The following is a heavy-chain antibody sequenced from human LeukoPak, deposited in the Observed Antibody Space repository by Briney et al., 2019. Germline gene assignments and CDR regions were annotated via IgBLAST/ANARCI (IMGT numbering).Heavy chain of an antibody. Sequence: RESLKISCKGSGYSFTRQWIAWVRQMPGKGLELMGIIYPGDSDTRYSPSFQGQVTISADRSISTAYLQWSSLKASDTAMYYCARHWPSDGGDQYSMDVWGKGTTVTVSS. CDR2: IYPGDSDT. CDR1: GYSFTRQW. V-gene: IGHV5-51*01. D-gene: IGHD2-21*02. CDR3: ARHWPSDGGDQYSMDV. J-gene: IGHJ6*03.